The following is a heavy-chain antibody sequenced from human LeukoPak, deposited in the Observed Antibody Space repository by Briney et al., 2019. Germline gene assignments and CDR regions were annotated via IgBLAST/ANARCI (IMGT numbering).Heavy chain of an antibody. V-gene: IGHV4-4*02. CDR1: GGSFTSNNW. CDR2: ISHHGAT. CDR3: ARGPSVAAHLDY. J-gene: IGHJ4*02. D-gene: IGHD5-12*01. Sequence: SETLSLTCAVSGGSFTSNNWWRWVRQPPRKGLEWIGEISHHGATNYNPSLKSRVTLSTDKSKNQFSLELSSVTAADTAVYYCARGPSVAAHLDYWGQGTLVTVSS.